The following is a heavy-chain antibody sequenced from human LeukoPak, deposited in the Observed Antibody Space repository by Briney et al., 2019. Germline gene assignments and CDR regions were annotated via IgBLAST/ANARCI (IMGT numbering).Heavy chain of an antibody. D-gene: IGHD2-2*01. V-gene: IGHV4-34*01. CDR1: GGSFSGYY. J-gene: IGHJ3*02. Sequence: SETLSLTRAVYGGSFSGYYWSWIRQPPGKGLEWIGEINHSGSTNYNPSLKSRVTISVDTSKNQFSLKLSSVTAADTAVYYCAILPIVVVPAASGSDAFDIWGQGTMVTVSS. CDR2: INHSGST. CDR3: AILPIVVVPAASGSDAFDI.